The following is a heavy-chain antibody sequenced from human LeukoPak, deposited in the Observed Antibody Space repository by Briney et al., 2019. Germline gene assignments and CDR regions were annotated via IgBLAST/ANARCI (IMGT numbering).Heavy chain of an antibody. V-gene: IGHV1-2*02. CDR1: GYTFTDYF. CDR3: ARDPGYCSSTICGMFDP. CDR2: INPNSGGT. Sequence: ASVKVSCKASGYTFTDYFIHWVRQAPGQGLEWMGWINPNSGGTNYAQKFQVRVTMTRDTSISTAYMELSMLRSDDTAVYYCARDPGYCSSTICGMFDPWGQGTLVTVSS. D-gene: IGHD2-2*03. J-gene: IGHJ5*02.